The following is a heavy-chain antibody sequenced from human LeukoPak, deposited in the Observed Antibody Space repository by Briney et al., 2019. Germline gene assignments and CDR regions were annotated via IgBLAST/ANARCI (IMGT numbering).Heavy chain of an antibody. V-gene: IGHV3-30*18. Sequence: GGSLRLSCAASGFTFSSYDMHWVRQAPGKGLDWVAVISYDGTNKYYADSVKSRFTISRDNSKSTLYLQMNTLRTEDTAVYYCAKTGGGSDYWGQGTLVTVSS. CDR3: AKTGGGSDY. D-gene: IGHD2-15*01. CDR2: ISYDGTNK. J-gene: IGHJ4*02. CDR1: GFTFSSYD.